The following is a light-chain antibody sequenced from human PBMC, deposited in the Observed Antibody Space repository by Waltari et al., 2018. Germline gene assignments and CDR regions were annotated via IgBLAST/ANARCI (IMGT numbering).Light chain of an antibody. Sequence: SYELTQPPSLSVSPGQTARITCSGDALPKLYAFWYQQKPGQAPVLVTYNDTVKASGIPDRFAGSSSATTVTLTISGVQAEDVADYYCQSGDSTSTHVVCGGGTKLTVL. J-gene: IGLJ2*01. CDR1: ALPKLY. CDR2: NDT. CDR3: QSGDSTSTHVV. V-gene: IGLV3-25*03.